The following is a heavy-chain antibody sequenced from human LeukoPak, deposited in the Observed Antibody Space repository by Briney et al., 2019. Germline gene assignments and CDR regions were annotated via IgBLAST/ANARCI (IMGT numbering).Heavy chain of an antibody. J-gene: IGHJ4*02. Sequence: SQTLSLTCTVSGGSISSGGYYWSWIRQPPGKGLEWIGYIYHSGSTYYNPSLKSRVTISVDRSKNQFSLKLSSVTAADTAVYYCARAPIAVAGFDYWGQGTLVPVSS. V-gene: IGHV4-30-2*01. CDR2: IYHSGST. CDR3: ARAPIAVAGFDY. D-gene: IGHD6-19*01. CDR1: GGSISSGGYY.